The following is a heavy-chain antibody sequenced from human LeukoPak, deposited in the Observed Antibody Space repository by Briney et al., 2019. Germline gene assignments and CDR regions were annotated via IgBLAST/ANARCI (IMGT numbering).Heavy chain of an antibody. D-gene: IGHD3-22*01. CDR1: GYTFTNFY. CDR3: VREAYYFDGSGSSKAFDI. J-gene: IGHJ3*02. V-gene: IGHV1-46*01. Sequence: ASVKVSCKASGYTFTNFYIHWVRQAPRQGLEWMGIIIPSGGTTDYAQTFQGRITMTRDTSTSTVYMDLNGLRSEDTAVYYCVREAYYFDGSGSSKAFDIWGQGTTVTVSS. CDR2: IIPSGGTT.